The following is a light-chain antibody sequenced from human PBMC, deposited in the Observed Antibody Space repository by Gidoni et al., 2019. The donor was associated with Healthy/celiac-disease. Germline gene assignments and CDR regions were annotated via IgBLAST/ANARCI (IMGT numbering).Light chain of an antibody. CDR2: GKN. J-gene: IGLJ2*01. CDR1: SLRSYY. V-gene: IGLV3-19*01. Sequence: SSELTQDPAVSVALGQTVRITCQGDSLRSYYASWYQQKPGQATVLVIYGKNNRPSGIPDRFSGSSSGNTASLTSTGAQAEDEADYYCNSRDSSGNRVFGGGTKLTV. CDR3: NSRDSSGNRV.